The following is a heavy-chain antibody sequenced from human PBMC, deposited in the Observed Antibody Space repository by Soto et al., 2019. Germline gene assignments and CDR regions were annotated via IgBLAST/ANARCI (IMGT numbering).Heavy chain of an antibody. J-gene: IGHJ4*02. CDR3: ARSPRVIVTAKGTLDF. CDR1: GYTFTTFG. Sequence: QVQLVQSGGEVKKPGASVKVSCKASGYTFTTFGITWVRQVPGQGLEWLGWISTPTGNTNYAQNLQGRLTLTTDTSTRTAYMELRSLTSDDTAVYYCARSPRVIVTAKGTLDFWGQGTLITVSS. V-gene: IGHV1-18*04. CDR2: ISTPTGNT. D-gene: IGHD2-21*02.